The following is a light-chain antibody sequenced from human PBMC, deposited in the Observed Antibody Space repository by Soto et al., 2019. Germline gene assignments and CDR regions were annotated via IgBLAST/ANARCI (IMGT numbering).Light chain of an antibody. CDR2: EVN. Sequence: QSALTQPPSASGSRGLSVTISCTGTSSEVGGYKYVSWYQQHPGKAPKLMIYEVNKRPSGVPDRFSGSKSGNTASLTVSGLQAEDEADYYCSSYTGSNNFVFGTGTKLTVL. CDR3: SSYTGSNNFV. J-gene: IGLJ1*01. CDR1: SSEVGGYKY. V-gene: IGLV2-8*01.